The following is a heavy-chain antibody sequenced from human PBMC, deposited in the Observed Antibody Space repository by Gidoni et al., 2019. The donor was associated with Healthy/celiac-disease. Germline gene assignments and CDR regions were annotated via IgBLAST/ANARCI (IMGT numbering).Heavy chain of an antibody. J-gene: IGHJ5*02. CDR1: GFTLGDYA. CDR2: IRSKAYGGTT. CDR3: TRESLDYGDYGPTKWFDP. D-gene: IGHD4-17*01. Sequence: EVQLVASGGCLVQPGRSLRLSCTASGFTLGDYAMSWFRQAPGKGMEWVGFIRSKAYGGTTEYAASVKGRFTISREDSKSIAYMQMNSLKTEETDVYYCTRESLDYGDYGPTKWFDPWGQGTLVTVSS. V-gene: IGHV3-49*03.